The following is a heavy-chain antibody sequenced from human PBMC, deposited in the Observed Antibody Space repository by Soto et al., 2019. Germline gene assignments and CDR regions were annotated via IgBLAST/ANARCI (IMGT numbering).Heavy chain of an antibody. Sequence: QVQLQESGPGLVKPSETLSLTCTVSGGSISSYYWSWIRQPPGKGLEWIGYIYYSGSTNYNPSLKSRVTISVDTSKNQFSLKLSSVTAADTAVYYCARGADILTGYHTRGGAFDIWGQGTMVTVSS. V-gene: IGHV4-59*01. J-gene: IGHJ3*02. CDR2: IYYSGST. CDR1: GGSISSYY. CDR3: ARGADILTGYHTRGGAFDI. D-gene: IGHD3-9*01.